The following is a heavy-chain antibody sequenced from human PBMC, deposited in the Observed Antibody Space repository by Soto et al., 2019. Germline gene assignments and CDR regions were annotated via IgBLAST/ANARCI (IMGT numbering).Heavy chain of an antibody. J-gene: IGHJ6*02. CDR2: LIAYNGNT. Sequence: QVQLVQSGAEVKKPGASVKVSCKASGYTFTSYGISWLRQAPGQGLEWMGWLIAYNGNTNYAQKVQGRVTVTTDTSTGTDYMELRSMRSDDTAVYYCARDRGSGWYRGGYYYYGMDVWGQGTTVTVSS. D-gene: IGHD6-19*01. CDR1: GYTFTSYG. V-gene: IGHV1-18*01. CDR3: ARDRGSGWYRGGYYYYGMDV.